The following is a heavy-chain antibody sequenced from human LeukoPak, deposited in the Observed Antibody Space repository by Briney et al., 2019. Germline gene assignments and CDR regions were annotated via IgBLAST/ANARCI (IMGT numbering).Heavy chain of an antibody. J-gene: IGHJ6*03. V-gene: IGHV3-7*01. CDR3: ARDAFSYYYYMDV. Sequence: GGSLRLSCATSGFTFSSYWMNWVRQAPGKGLEWVANIKQDGSEKHYVDSVKGRFTISRDNAKNSLYLQMNSLRAEDTAVYYCARDAFSYYYYMDVWGKGTTVTVSS. CDR2: IKQDGSEK. CDR1: GFTFSSYW.